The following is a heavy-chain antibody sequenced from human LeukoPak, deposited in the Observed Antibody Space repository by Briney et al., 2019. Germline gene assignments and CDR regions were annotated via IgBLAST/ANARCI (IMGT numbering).Heavy chain of an antibody. CDR2: INPNSGGT. CDR3: ARVVDTAMAKDAFDI. D-gene: IGHD5-18*01. CDR1: GYTFTGYY. V-gene: IGHV1-2*02. Sequence: ASVKVSCKAFGYTFTGYYMHWVRLAAGQGLEWMGWINPNSGGTNYAQKFQGRVTMTRDTSISTAYMELSRLRSDDTAVYYCARVVDTAMAKDAFDIWGQGTMVTVSS. J-gene: IGHJ3*02.